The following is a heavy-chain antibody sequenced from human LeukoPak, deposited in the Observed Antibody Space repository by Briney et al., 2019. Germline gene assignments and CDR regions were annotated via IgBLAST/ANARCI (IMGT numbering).Heavy chain of an antibody. CDR1: GGTFSSYA. V-gene: IGHV1-69*05. J-gene: IGHJ4*02. CDR3: ARDFEDCSGGSCLYYFDY. CDR2: ISPIFGTA. D-gene: IGHD2-15*01. Sequence: SSVKVSCKASGGTFSSYAISWVRQAPGQGLEWMGRISPIFGTANHAQKFQGRVTITTDESTSTAYMELSSLRSEDTAVYYCARDFEDCSGGSCLYYFDYWGQGTLVTVSS.